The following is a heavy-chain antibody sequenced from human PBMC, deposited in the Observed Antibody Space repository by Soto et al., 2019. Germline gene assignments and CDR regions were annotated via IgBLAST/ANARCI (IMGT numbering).Heavy chain of an antibody. V-gene: IGHV3-30-3*01. CDR1: GFTFSSYA. CDR3: ARDSYSNPYYYYCPHGR. J-gene: IGHJ6*03. D-gene: IGHD4-4*01. CDR2: ISYDGSNK. Sequence: GGSLRLSCAASGFTFSSYAMHWVRQAPGKGLEWVAVISYDGSNKYYADSVKGRFTISRDNSKNTLYLQMNSLRAEDTAVYYCARDSYSNPYYYYCPHGRLGQRDHGHRLL.